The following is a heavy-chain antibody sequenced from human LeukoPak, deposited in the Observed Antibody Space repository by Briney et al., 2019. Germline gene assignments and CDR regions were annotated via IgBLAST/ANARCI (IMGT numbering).Heavy chain of an antibody. CDR3: ARHVQLERRWDYYYYMDV. CDR2: IIPIFGTA. Sequence: GASVKVSCKASGGTFSSYAISWVRQAPGQGLEWMGGIIPIFGTANYAQKFQGRVTITADKSTSTAYMELSSLRSEDTAVYYCARHVQLERRWDYYYYMDVWGKGTTVTISS. J-gene: IGHJ6*03. V-gene: IGHV1-69*06. CDR1: GGTFSSYA. D-gene: IGHD1-1*01.